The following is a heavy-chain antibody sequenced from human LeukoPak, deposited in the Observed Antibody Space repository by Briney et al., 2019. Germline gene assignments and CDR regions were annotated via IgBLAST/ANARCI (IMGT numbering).Heavy chain of an antibody. CDR1: GFTVSGNY. CDR2: IYSGGST. CDR3: ARVDYGSGNDYFDY. J-gene: IGHJ4*02. Sequence: GGSLRLSCAASGFTVSGNYMSWVRQAPGKGLEWVSVIYSGGSTYYADSVKGRFTISRDNSKNTLYLQMNSLRAEDTAVYYCARVDYGSGNDYFDYWGQGTLVTVSS. D-gene: IGHD3-10*01. V-gene: IGHV3-53*01.